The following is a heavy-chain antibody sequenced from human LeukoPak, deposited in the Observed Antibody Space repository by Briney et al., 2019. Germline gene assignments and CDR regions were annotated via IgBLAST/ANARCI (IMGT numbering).Heavy chain of an antibody. CDR2: IYTTGST. CDR1: GGSINNYY. V-gene: IGHV4-4*07. J-gene: IGHJ4*02. Sequence: PSETLSLTCTVSGGSINNYYWSWIRQPAGKGLEWIGRIYTTGSTNYNPSLKSRITMSVDTSKNQFSLKLSSVTAADTAVYYCARQTYYYDSSGYYRAAYFDYWGQGTLVTVSS. D-gene: IGHD3-22*01. CDR3: ARQTYYYDSSGYYRAAYFDY.